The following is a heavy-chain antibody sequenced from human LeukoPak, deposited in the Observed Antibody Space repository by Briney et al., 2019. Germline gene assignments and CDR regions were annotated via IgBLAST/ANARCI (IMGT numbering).Heavy chain of an antibody. CDR1: GFTFSTYG. V-gene: IGHV3-23*01. CDR3: AKDRYYDSSGHDY. D-gene: IGHD3-22*01. Sequence: PGGSLRLSCAASGFTFSTYGMTWVRQAPGEGLEWVSTINDSGGNTHYADSVKGRFTISRDNSKNTLYLQMNSLRAEDTAVYYCAKDRYYDSSGHDYWGQGTLVTVSS. CDR2: INDSGGNT. J-gene: IGHJ4*02.